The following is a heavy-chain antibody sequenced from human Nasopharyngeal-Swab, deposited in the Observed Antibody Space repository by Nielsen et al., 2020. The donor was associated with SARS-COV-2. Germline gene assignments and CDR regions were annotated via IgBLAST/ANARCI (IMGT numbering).Heavy chain of an antibody. D-gene: IGHD3-16*02. CDR2: ISYDGSNK. CDR1: GFTFRSYG. V-gene: IGHV3-30*18. J-gene: IGHJ6*02. CDR3: AKDLYDYVWGSYRDYYYGMDV. Sequence: GESLKISCAASGFTFRSYGMHWVRQPPGKGLEWVAVISYDGSNKYYADSVKGRFTISRDNSKNTLYLQMNSLRAEDTAAYYCAKDLYDYVWGSYRDYYYGMDVWGQGTTVTVSS.